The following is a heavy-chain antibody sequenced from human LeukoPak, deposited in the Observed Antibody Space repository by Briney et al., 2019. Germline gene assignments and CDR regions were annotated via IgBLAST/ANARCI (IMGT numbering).Heavy chain of an antibody. CDR2: IRSQIDGATT. V-gene: IGHV3-15*01. J-gene: IGHJ4*02. CDR3: TSGETPGVYYFDF. Sequence: GGSLRLSCAASGFTFSNAWMSWVRQAPPKELAWLDRIRSQIDGATTDYAAPVEGRLTISRDDSKNALYLQMNTLKTEDTAVYYCTSGETPGVYYFDFWGQGTLVTVSS. D-gene: IGHD2-15*01. CDR1: GFTFSNAW.